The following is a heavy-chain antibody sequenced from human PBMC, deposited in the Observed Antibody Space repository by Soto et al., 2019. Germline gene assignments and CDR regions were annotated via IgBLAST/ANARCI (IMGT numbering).Heavy chain of an antibody. Sequence: ASVKVSSKACGYTFTSYGISCVRQAPGQGLEWMGWMNPNSGNTGYAQKFQGRVTMTRNTSISTAYMELSSLRSEDTAVYYCARGRPVVVVAATTLTSYYYYMDVWGKGTTVTVSS. CDR2: MNPNSGNT. CDR3: ARGRPVVVVAATTLTSYYYYMDV. D-gene: IGHD2-15*01. J-gene: IGHJ6*03. V-gene: IGHV1-8*02. CDR1: GYTFTSYG.